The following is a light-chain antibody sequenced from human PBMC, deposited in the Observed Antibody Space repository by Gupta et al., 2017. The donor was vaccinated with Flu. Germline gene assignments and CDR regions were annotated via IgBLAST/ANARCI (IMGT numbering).Light chain of an antibody. V-gene: IGKV1-33*01. J-gene: IGKJ4*01. CDR2: DAS. CDR3: QQYDNLPPRLT. Sequence: DIQMTKSPSSLSASVGDRVTITCQASQDISNYLNWYQQKPGKAPKLLIYDASNLETGVPSRFSGSGSGTYFTFTISRLQPEDIATYYCQQYDNLPPRLTFGGGTKVEIK. CDR1: QDISNY.